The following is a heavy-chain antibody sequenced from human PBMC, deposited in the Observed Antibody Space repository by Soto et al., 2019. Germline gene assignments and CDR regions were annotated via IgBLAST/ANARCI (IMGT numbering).Heavy chain of an antibody. D-gene: IGHD1-20*01. CDR3: ARSKYNWKGGDYYYYGMDV. V-gene: IGHV4-39*01. CDR1: GGSISSSSYY. Sequence: PSETLSLTCTVSGGSISSSSYYWGWIRQPPGKGLEWIGSIYYSGSTYYNPSLKSRVTISVDTSKNQFSLKLSSVTAADTAVYYCARSKYNWKGGDYYYYGMDVWGQGTTVTVSS. J-gene: IGHJ6*02. CDR2: IYYSGST.